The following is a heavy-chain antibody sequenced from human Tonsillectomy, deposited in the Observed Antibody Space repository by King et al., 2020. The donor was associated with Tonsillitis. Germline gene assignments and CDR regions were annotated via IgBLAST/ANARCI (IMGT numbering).Heavy chain of an antibody. V-gene: IGHV3-21*01. J-gene: IGHJ4*02. CDR3: ARVPGMIRGVKFDY. CDR2: ISSSMRYI. D-gene: IGHD3-10*01. CDR1: GFSFNTYD. Sequence: QLVQSGGGLVKPGGSLRLSCAASGFSFNTYDMNLVREAPGKGLEWVSSISSSMRYIYYSDSVKGRFTISRDNAKNSLYLQMNSLRVEDTAVYYCARVPGMIRGVKFDYWGQGTLVTVSS.